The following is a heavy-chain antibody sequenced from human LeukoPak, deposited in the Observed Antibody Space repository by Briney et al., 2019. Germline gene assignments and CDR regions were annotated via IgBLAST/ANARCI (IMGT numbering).Heavy chain of an antibody. CDR3: ARDPYGSGSNSPVYYYYYMDV. CDR2: IYTSGST. D-gene: IGHD3-10*01. J-gene: IGHJ6*03. V-gene: IGHV4-4*07. Sequence: SETLSLTCTVSGGSISSYYWSWIRQPAGKGLEWIGRIYTSGSTNYNPSLKSRVTMSVDTSKNQFSLKLSSVTAADTAVYYCARDPYGSGSNSPVYYYYYMDVWGKGTTVTISS. CDR1: GGSISSYY.